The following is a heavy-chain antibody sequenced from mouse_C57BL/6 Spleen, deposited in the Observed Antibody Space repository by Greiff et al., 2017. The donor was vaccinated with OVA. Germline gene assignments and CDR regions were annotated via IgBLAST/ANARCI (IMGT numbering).Heavy chain of an antibody. CDR2: IYPSDSET. Sequence: VQLQQPGAELVRPGSSVKLSCKASGYTFTSYWMDWVKQRPGQGLEWIGNIYPSDSETHYNQEFKDKATLTVDKSSSTAYMQLSSLTSEDSAVYYCARKAGTRYFDVWGTGTTVTVSS. CDR1: GYTFTSYW. J-gene: IGHJ1*03. D-gene: IGHD4-1*01. V-gene: IGHV1-61*01. CDR3: ARKAGTRYFDV.